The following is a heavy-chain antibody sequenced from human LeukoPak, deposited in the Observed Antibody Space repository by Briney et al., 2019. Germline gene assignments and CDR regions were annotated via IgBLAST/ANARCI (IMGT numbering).Heavy chain of an antibody. J-gene: IGHJ3*02. D-gene: IGHD4-17*01. V-gene: IGHV4-4*07. CDR2: IYTSGST. Sequence: SETLSLTCTVSGGSISSYYWSWIRQPAGKGLEWIGRIYTSGSTSYNPSLKSRVTMSVDTSKNQFSLKLSSVTAADTAVYYCARSPLVGTVTDGVSGAFDIWGQGTMVTVSS. CDR3: ARSPLVGTVTDGVSGAFDI. CDR1: GGSISSYY.